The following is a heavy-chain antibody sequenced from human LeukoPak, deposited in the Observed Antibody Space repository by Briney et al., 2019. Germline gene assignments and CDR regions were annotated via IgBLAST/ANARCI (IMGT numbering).Heavy chain of an antibody. CDR3: AREGRRGSYYYDSSGYYDY. D-gene: IGHD3-22*01. V-gene: IGHV4-30-2*01. J-gene: IGHJ4*02. CDR2: IYHSGST. Sequence: SETLSLTCTVSGGSISSGGYYWSWIRQPPGKGLEWIGEIYHSGSTNYNPSLKSRVTISVDKSKNQFSLKLSSVTAADTAVYYCAREGRRGSYYYDSSGYYDYWGQGTLVTVSS. CDR1: GGSISSGGYY.